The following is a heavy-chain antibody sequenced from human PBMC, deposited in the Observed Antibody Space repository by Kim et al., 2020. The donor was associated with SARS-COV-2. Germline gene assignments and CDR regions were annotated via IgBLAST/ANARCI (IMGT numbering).Heavy chain of an antibody. CDR3: ASLDSSGYSGYFDY. V-gene: IGHV3-21*01. CDR2: ISSSSSYI. CDR1: GFTFSSYS. Sequence: GGSLRLSCAASGFTFSSYSMNWVRQAPGKGLEWVSSISSSSSYIYYADSVKGRFTISRDNAKKSLYLQMNSLRAEDTAVYYCASLDSSGYSGYFDYWGQGTLVTVSS. J-gene: IGHJ4*02. D-gene: IGHD3-22*01.